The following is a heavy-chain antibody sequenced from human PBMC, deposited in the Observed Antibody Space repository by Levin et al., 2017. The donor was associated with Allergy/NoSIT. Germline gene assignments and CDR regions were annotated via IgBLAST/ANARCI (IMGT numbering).Heavy chain of an antibody. Sequence: GGSLRLSCAASGFTFSNAWMSWVRQAPGKGLEWVGRIKSKTDGGTTDYAAPVKGRFTISRDDSKNTLYLQMNSLKTEDTAVYYCTTDGYSSGWWRDYYYYMDVWGKGTTVTVSS. V-gene: IGHV3-15*01. D-gene: IGHD6-19*01. CDR3: TTDGYSSGWWRDYYYYMDV. J-gene: IGHJ6*03. CDR2: IKSKTDGGTT. CDR1: GFTFSNAW.